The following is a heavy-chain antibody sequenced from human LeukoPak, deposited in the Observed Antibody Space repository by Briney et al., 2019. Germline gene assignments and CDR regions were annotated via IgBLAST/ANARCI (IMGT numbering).Heavy chain of an antibody. CDR2: ISTDGSQT. CDR3: VRSLRSADF. CDR1: GFTFSNYW. Sequence: GGSLRLSCEAYGFTFSNYWMHWVRQAPGKGLMWVSQISTDGSQTLYADSVKGRFTISRDNAKNTLFLQMDSLRPEDTAVYYCVRSLRSADFWGQGTLVTVSS. J-gene: IGHJ4*02. V-gene: IGHV3-74*01.